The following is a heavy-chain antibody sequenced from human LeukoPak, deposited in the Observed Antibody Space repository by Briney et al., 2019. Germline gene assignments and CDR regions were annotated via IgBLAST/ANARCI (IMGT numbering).Heavy chain of an antibody. CDR2: INTNTGNP. V-gene: IGHV7-4-1*02. CDR3: ARGRGASSGSGSHGTTSSYYMDV. J-gene: IGHJ6*03. Sequence: GASVKVSCKASGYTFTSYDINWVRQAPGQGFEWMGWINTNTGNPTYAQGFTGRFVFSLDTSVSTAHLQISSLKAEDTAVYFCARGRGASSGSGSHGTTSSYYMDVWGKGTTVTVSS. D-gene: IGHD3-10*01. CDR1: GYTFTSYD.